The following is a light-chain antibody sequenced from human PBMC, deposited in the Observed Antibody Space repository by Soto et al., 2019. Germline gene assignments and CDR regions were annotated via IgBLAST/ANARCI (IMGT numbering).Light chain of an antibody. Sequence: EIVLTQSPCTLSLSPGERATLSCRASQSVSSTYLDWYQQKPGQAPRLLIYGASSRATGSPDRFSGSGSGTDFTLTISRLEPEDFAVYYCQQYESSPPTFGGGTKVEIK. CDR3: QQYESSPPT. V-gene: IGKV3-20*01. J-gene: IGKJ4*01. CDR2: GAS. CDR1: QSVSSTY.